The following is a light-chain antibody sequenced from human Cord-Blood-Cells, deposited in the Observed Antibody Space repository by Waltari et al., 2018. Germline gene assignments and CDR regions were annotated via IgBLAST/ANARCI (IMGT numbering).Light chain of an antibody. CDR3: QAWDSSTAV. Sequence: SYELTQPPSVSVSPGQTASITCSGDKLGDKYACWYQQKPGQSPVLVIYHDSKRTSGFPERFSGANSGNTATLTISGTQAMDEADYYCQAWDSSTAVFGGGTKLTVL. J-gene: IGLJ2*01. CDR2: HDS. CDR1: KLGDKY. V-gene: IGLV3-1*01.